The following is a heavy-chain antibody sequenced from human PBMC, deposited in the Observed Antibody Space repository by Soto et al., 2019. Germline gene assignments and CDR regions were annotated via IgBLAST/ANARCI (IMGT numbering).Heavy chain of an antibody. CDR1: GERITRWY. CDR2: IYYSGST. J-gene: IGHJ4*02. V-gene: IGHV4-59*01. D-gene: IGHD5-12*01. CDR3: ARGAAVAMINLSR. Sequence: PSETRSLDCSVAGERITRWYSCWIRQPPGKGLEWIGYIYYSGSTNYNPSLKSRVTISVDTSKNQFSLKLSSVTAADTAVYYSARGAAVAMINLSRGGRGTVVPVSS.